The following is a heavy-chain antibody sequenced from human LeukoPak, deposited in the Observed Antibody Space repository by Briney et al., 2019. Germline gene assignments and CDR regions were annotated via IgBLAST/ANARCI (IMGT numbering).Heavy chain of an antibody. CDR1: GFTVSSNY. CDR3: ARAADYGDYFAGFEYFQH. J-gene: IGHJ1*01. V-gene: IGHV3-66*01. Sequence: GGSLRLSCAASGFTVSSNYMSWVRQAPGKGLEWVLVIYSGGSTYYADSVKGRFTISRDNSKNTLYLQMNSLRAEDTAVYYCARAADYGDYFAGFEYFQHWGQGTLVTVSS. CDR2: IYSGGST. D-gene: IGHD4-17*01.